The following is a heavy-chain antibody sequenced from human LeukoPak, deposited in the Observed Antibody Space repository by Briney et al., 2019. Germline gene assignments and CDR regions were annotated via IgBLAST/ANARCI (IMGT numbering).Heavy chain of an antibody. CDR3: ARADSSPYYFDY. V-gene: IGHV1-46*01. D-gene: IGHD2-2*01. Sequence: ASVKVSCKASGYSFTSYYMHWVRQAPGQGLEWMGIINPSGGSTSYAQKFQGRVTMTRDTSTSTVYMELSSLRSEDTAVYYCARADSSPYYFDYWGQGTLVTVSS. CDR2: INPSGGST. J-gene: IGHJ4*02. CDR1: GYSFTSYY.